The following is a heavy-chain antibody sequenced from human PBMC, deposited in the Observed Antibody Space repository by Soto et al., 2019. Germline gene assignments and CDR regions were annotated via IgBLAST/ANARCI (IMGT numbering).Heavy chain of an antibody. CDR2: INHSGST. CDR1: GGSFSGYY. V-gene: IGHV4-34*01. Sequence: QVQLQQWGAGLLKPSETLSLTCAVYGGSFSGYYWSWIRQPPGKGLEWIGEINHSGSTNYNPSLKSRVTISVDTSKKQFSPKLSSGAAADTAVYYCARGGTRYCSSTSCSFYYYYMDVWGKGTTVTVSS. D-gene: IGHD2-2*01. CDR3: ARGGTRYCSSTSCSFYYYYMDV. J-gene: IGHJ6*03.